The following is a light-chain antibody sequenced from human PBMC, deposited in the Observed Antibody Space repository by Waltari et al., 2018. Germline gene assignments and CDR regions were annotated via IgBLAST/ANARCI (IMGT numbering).Light chain of an antibody. J-gene: IGKJ1*01. V-gene: IGKV1-39*01. CDR2: AAS. CDR3: QQSYTTPRT. CDR1: QSIGTY. Sequence: DIQMTQSPSSLSASVGDRVTITCRASQSIGTYLNWYQHKPGGAPELLIYAASTLQGGVPSRFSGSGSETHVTLAISSLQREDFATYYCQQSYTTPRTFGQGTKVEIK.